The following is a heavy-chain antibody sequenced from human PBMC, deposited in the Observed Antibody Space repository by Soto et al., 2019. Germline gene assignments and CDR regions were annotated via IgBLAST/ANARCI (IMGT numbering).Heavy chain of an antibody. V-gene: IGHV1-69*13. CDR3: AREEEQWLVRGYGMDV. D-gene: IGHD6-19*01. CDR2: IIPTFGTA. Sequence: GASVKVSCKASGGTFSSYAISWVRQAPGQGPEWMGGIIPTFGTANYAQKFQGRVTITADESTSTAYMELSSLRSEDTAVYYCAREEEQWLVRGYGMDVWGQGTTVTVSS. J-gene: IGHJ6*02. CDR1: GGTFSSYA.